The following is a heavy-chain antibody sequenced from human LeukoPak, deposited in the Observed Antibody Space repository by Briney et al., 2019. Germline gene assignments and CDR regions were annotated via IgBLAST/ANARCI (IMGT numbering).Heavy chain of an antibody. Sequence: PSETLSLTCTVSGGSISTYYWSWIRQPPGKGLEWIGYIYHSGSTNYNPSLKSRVTISVDTSKNQFSLKLSSVTAADTAVYYCARGRGARGYCSGGSCYNWFDPWGQGTLVTVSS. V-gene: IGHV4-59*08. CDR1: GGSISTYY. CDR3: ARGRGARGYCSGGSCYNWFDP. J-gene: IGHJ5*02. D-gene: IGHD2-15*01. CDR2: IYHSGST.